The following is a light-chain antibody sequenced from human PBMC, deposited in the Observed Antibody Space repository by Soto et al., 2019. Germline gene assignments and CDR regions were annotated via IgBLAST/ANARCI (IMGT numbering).Light chain of an antibody. J-gene: IGKJ5*01. V-gene: IGKV1-33*01. Sequence: DIQMTQSPSSLSASVGDRVTISCQASHDISNSLNWYQQKPGKAPKLLIYDASNLETGVPSMFSGRGSGTDFTLTISSLQPEDIATYYCQHCNSLPLTFGPGTRLEIK. CDR3: QHCNSLPLT. CDR1: HDISNS. CDR2: DAS.